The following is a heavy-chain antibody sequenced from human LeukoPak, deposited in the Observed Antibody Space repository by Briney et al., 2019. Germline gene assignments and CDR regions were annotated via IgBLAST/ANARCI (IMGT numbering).Heavy chain of an antibody. D-gene: IGHD3-22*01. J-gene: IGHJ4*02. Sequence: PGGSLRLSCAASGFTFSSYWMHWVRQAPGKGLMWVSRINSDGSGTSYADSVKGRFTISRDNAKNTLYLQMNSLRAEDTAVYYCASDYYDSSGYFNYWGQGTLVTVSS. CDR1: GFTFSSYW. CDR2: INSDGSGT. V-gene: IGHV3-74*01. CDR3: ASDYYDSSGYFNY.